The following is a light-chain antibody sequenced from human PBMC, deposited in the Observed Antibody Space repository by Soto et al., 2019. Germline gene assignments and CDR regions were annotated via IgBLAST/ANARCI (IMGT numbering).Light chain of an antibody. Sequence: QSVLTQPPSVSAASGQKVTISCSGSSSNIGRNFVSWYQQLPGTAPKLLICDNNKRPSGIPDRFSGSKSGTSATLGITGLQTGDEADYYCGTWDSSLSNYVFASGTKLTVL. J-gene: IGLJ1*01. CDR2: DNN. CDR3: GTWDSSLSNYV. CDR1: SSNIGRNF. V-gene: IGLV1-51*01.